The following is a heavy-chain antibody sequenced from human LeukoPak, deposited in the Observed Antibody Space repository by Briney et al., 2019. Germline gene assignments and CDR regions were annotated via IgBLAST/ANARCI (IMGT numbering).Heavy chain of an antibody. CDR1: GGSISSYY. Sequence: PSETLSLTCTVSGGSISSYYWSWIRQPPGKGLEWIGYIYYSGSTYYNPSLKSRVTIPVDTSKNQFSLKLSSVTAADTAVYYCARDPGSGSAHFDYWGQGTLVTVSS. V-gene: IGHV4-59*12. CDR2: IYYSGST. D-gene: IGHD3-10*01. J-gene: IGHJ4*02. CDR3: ARDPGSGSAHFDY.